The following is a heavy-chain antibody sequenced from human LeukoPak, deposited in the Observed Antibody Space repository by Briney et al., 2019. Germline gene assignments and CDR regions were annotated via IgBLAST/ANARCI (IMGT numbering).Heavy chain of an antibody. J-gene: IGHJ4*02. CDR1: IDSFTNYY. Sequence: SETLSLTCAVYIDSFTNYYWNWIRQTPGKGLEWIGEVNDSGGTNINPSLRSRVILSVDTSKNQFSLKLTSVTAADTAVYYCAREPGPGIAVAGTSYFDYWGQGTLVTVSS. CDR3: AREPGPGIAVAGTSYFDY. V-gene: IGHV4-34*01. CDR2: VNDSGGT. D-gene: IGHD6-19*01.